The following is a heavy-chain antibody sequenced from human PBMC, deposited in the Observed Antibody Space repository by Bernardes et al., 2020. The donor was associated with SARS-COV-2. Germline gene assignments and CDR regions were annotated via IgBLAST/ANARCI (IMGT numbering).Heavy chain of an antibody. CDR2: IKNDGSEK. CDR3: VMGGCTFTF. V-gene: IGHV3-7*01. J-gene: IGHJ4*02. D-gene: IGHD2-8*01. Sequence: GGSLRLSCTASGFPFSSYWMTWIRQAPGKGLEWVANIKNDGSEKNYADSVRGRFTISRDNSKNSMYLQTNNLRAEDTAMYYCVMGGCTFTFWGRGTLVTGSS. CDR1: GFPFSSYW.